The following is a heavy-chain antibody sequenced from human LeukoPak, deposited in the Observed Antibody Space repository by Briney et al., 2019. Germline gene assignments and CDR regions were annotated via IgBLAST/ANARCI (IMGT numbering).Heavy chain of an antibody. V-gene: IGHV1-69*06. D-gene: IGHD3-16*01. CDR3: ARVGTPEITAQFDY. Sequence: SVKVSCKASGYTFTGYYMHWVRQAPGQGLEWMGGIIPIFGTANYAQKFQGRVTITADKSTSTAYMELSSLRSEDTAVYYCARVGTPEITAQFDYWGQGTLVTVSS. CDR2: IIPIFGTA. J-gene: IGHJ4*02. CDR1: GYTFTGYY.